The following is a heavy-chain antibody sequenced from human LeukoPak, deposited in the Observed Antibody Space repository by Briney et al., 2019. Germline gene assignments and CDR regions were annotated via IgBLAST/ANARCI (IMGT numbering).Heavy chain of an antibody. D-gene: IGHD2-2*03. CDR2: ISCSGGST. CDR3: ARVGSFGYCSSTSCYPAGYYFDY. Sequence: GGSLRLSCAASGFTFSSYAMSWVRQAPGKGLEWVSAISCSGGSTYYADSVKGRFTISRDNSKNTLYLQMNSLRAEDTAVYYCARVGSFGYCSSTSCYPAGYYFDYWGQGTLVTVSS. J-gene: IGHJ4*02. CDR1: GFTFSSYA. V-gene: IGHV3-23*01.